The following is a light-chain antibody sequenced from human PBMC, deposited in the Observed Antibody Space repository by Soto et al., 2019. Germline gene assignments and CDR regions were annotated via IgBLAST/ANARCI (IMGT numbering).Light chain of an antibody. CDR3: QQYGNSPWT. Sequence: EIVLTQSPGTLSLSPGERATLSCRASQTVRNNYLAWYQQKPGQAPRLLIYDASSRATGIPDRFSGSGSVTDFTLTISRLEPEDFAVYYCQQYGNSPWTFGQGTKVDI. V-gene: IGKV3-20*01. CDR2: DAS. J-gene: IGKJ1*01. CDR1: QTVRNNY.